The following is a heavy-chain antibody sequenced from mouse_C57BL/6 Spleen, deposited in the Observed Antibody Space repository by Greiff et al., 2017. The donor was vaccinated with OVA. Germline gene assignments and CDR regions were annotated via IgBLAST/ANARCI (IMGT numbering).Heavy chain of an antibody. D-gene: IGHD1-1*01. CDR1: GYTFTDYN. CDR3: AREDYGSSYHYYAMDY. V-gene: IGHV1-22*01. Sequence: EVKLQESGPELVKPGASVKMSCKASGYTFTDYNMHWVKQSHGKSLEWIGYINPNNGGTSYNQKFKGKATLTVNKSSSTAYMELRSLTSEDSAVYYCAREDYGSSYHYYAMDYWGQGTSVTVSS. J-gene: IGHJ4*01. CDR2: INPNNGGT.